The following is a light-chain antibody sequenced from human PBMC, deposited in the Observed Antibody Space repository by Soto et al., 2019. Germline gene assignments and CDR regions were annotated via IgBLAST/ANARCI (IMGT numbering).Light chain of an antibody. CDR2: DAS. Sequence: EIVMTQSPAMMSLSPGERATLSCRASQSVSSNLAWYQQKPGQAPRLLVYDASTRATGIPARFSGSGSGTEFSLTISSLQSEDFAVYYCQQYSSRRGTFGQGTKLEIK. J-gene: IGKJ2*02. CDR1: QSVSSN. V-gene: IGKV3-15*01. CDR3: QQYSSRRGT.